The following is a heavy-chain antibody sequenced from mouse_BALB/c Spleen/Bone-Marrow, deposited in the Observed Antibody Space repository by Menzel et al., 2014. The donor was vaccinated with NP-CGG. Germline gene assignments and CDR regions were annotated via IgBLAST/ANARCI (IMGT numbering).Heavy chain of an antibody. J-gene: IGHJ3*01. D-gene: IGHD2-3*01. Sequence: EVKLQESGAELEKPGASVKMSCKASGYSFTDYNMNWVKQSNGKSLEWIGNIDPSYGGTTYNQKFKGKATLTVDKSSSTVYMQLKSLTSEDSAVYYCARGHDGYRTWFAYWGQGTLVTVSA. CDR3: ARGHDGYRTWFAY. CDR2: IDPSYGGT. CDR1: GYSFTDYN. V-gene: IGHV1-39*01.